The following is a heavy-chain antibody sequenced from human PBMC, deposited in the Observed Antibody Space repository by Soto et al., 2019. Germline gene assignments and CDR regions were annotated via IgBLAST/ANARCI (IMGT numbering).Heavy chain of an antibody. CDR2: ITSNSNYM. CDR1: GFTFSSYS. D-gene: IGHD4-4*01. J-gene: IGHJ4*02. Sequence: EVQLVESGGGLVKPGGSLRLSCAASGFTFSSYSMNWVRQAPGKGLEWVSSITSNSNYMYYADSVKGRFTISRDNAKNSLYLQMISPRAEDTAVYYCARDRNSNYYFDYWGQGTLVTVSS. V-gene: IGHV3-21*01. CDR3: ARDRNSNYYFDY.